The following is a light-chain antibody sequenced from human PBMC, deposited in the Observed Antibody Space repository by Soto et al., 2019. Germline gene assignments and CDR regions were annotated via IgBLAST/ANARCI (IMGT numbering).Light chain of an antibody. J-gene: IGLJ3*02. Sequence: QAVVTQPRSVSGSPGQSVTISCTGTSSDVGYYNYVSWYQQYPGQAPKLIIYDVSKRPSGVPDRFSGSKSGNTASLTISGLQVEDDADYYCCSYAGSYSWVFGGGTKLTVL. CDR1: SSDVGYYNY. CDR2: DVS. V-gene: IGLV2-11*01. CDR3: CSYAGSYSWV.